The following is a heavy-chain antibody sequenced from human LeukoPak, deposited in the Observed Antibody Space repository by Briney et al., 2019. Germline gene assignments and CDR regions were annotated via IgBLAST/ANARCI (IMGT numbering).Heavy chain of an antibody. CDR3: ARQDHSGSFYAPIDY. Sequence: SETLSLTCDVSGGSISSSYYWGWIRQPPGKGLEWIGSINYRGNTYYNPSLKSRVTISVDTSKNQFSLKLSSVTAADTPVYYCARQDHSGSFYAPIDYWGQGTLVTVSS. V-gene: IGHV4-39*01. CDR2: INYRGNT. D-gene: IGHD1-26*01. CDR1: GGSISSSYY. J-gene: IGHJ4*02.